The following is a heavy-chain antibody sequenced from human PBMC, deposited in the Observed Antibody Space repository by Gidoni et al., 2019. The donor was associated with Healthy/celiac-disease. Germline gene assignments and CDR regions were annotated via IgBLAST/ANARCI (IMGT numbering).Heavy chain of an antibody. CDR3: ARMAPSVVVPAAIPV. CDR1: GGSFSGYY. CDR2: INHSGST. V-gene: IGHV4-34*01. D-gene: IGHD2-2*02. J-gene: IGHJ4*02. Sequence: QVQLQQWGAGLLKPSETLSLTCAVYGGSFSGYYWSWIRQPPGQGLEWIGEINHSGSTNYNPSLKSRVTISVDTSKNQFSLKLSSVTAADTAVYYCARMAPSVVVPAAIPVWGQGTLVTVSS.